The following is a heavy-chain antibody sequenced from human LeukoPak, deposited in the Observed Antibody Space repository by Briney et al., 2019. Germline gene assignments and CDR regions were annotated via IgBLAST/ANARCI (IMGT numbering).Heavy chain of an antibody. CDR2: IWYDGSNK. J-gene: IGHJ4*02. Sequence: PGRSLRLSCAASGFTFSSYGMHWVRQAPGKGLEWVAVIWYDGSNKYYADSVKGRFTISRDNSKNTLYLQMNSLRAEDTAVYYCARADVVVVAASPFDYWGQGTLVTVSS. D-gene: IGHD2-15*01. V-gene: IGHV3-33*01. CDR3: ARADVVVVAASPFDY. CDR1: GFTFSSYG.